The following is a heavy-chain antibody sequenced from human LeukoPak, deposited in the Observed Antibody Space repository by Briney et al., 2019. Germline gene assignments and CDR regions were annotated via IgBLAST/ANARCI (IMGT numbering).Heavy chain of an antibody. CDR1: GYTFTGYY. Sequence: ASVKVSCKASGYTFTGYYMHWVRQAPGQGLEWMGCINPNSGGTKYAQKFQGGVTLTRDTSISTAYMELSRLRSDDTAVYYCARGVIATGGNDFDYWGQGTLVTVSS. J-gene: IGHJ4*02. CDR3: ARGVIATGGNDFDY. V-gene: IGHV1-2*02. CDR2: INPNSGGT. D-gene: IGHD6-13*01.